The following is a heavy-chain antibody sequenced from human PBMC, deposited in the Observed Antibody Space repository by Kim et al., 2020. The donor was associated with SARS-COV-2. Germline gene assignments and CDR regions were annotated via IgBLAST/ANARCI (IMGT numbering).Heavy chain of an antibody. D-gene: IGHD1-26*01. Sequence: ASVKVSCKASGYTFTSYGISWVRQAPGQGLEWMGWISAYNGNTNYAQKLQGRVTMTTDTSTSTAYMELRSLRSDDTAVYYCARGIYAWFGSGSYSAFDYWGQGTLVTVSS. CDR3: ARGIYAWFGSGSYSAFDY. CDR1: GYTFTSYG. V-gene: IGHV1-18*01. J-gene: IGHJ4*02. CDR2: ISAYNGNT.